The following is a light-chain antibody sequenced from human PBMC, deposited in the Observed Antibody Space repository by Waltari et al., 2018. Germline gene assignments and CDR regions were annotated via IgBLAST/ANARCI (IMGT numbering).Light chain of an antibody. CDR2: GHD. CDR3: LSRDSSSTRV. CDR1: SLRSNY. V-gene: IGLV3-19*01. J-gene: IGLJ3*02. Sequence: SSELTQDPAVSVALGQTVRITCQGASLRSNYASWYQQRPGQAPFLVLYGHDNRPSGIPDRFSGSTSGNTASLTITRAQAEDAGVYYCLSRDSSSTRVFGGGTTLTV.